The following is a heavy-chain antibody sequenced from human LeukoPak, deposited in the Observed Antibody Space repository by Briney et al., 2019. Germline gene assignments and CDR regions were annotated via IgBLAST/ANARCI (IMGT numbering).Heavy chain of an antibody. J-gene: IGHJ1*01. V-gene: IGHV3-48*01. Sequence: GGSLRLSCAASGFTFSGFSMNWVRLAPGKGLELVSYISSSTDPTYYADSVKGRFTISRDNAKSSLYLQMNSLRAEDTAIYYCATYSRLNAREFQCWGQGTVVTVSA. D-gene: IGHD3-10*02. CDR2: ISSSTDPT. CDR1: GFTFSGFS. CDR3: ATYSRLNAREFQC.